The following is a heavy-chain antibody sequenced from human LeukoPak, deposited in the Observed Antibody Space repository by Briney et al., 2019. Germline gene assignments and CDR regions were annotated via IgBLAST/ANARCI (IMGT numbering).Heavy chain of an antibody. Sequence: GGSLRLSCAASGFTFSSYSTNRVRQAPGKGLEWVSSISSSSSYIYYADSVKGRFTISRDNAKNLLYLQMNSLRAEDTAVYYCARWSSAQRYCSGGSCSSGYWGQGTLVTVSS. CDR3: ARWSSAQRYCSGGSCSSGY. CDR2: ISSSSSYI. V-gene: IGHV3-21*01. D-gene: IGHD2-15*01. J-gene: IGHJ4*02. CDR1: GFTFSSYS.